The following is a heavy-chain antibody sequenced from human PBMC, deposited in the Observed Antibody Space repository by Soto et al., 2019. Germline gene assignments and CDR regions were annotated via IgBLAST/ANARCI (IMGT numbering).Heavy chain of an antibody. V-gene: IGHV3-30*18. CDR3: AKAYYDFWSGYSELFDD. J-gene: IGHJ4*02. D-gene: IGHD3-3*01. CDR2: ISYDGSNK. Sequence: GGSLRLSCAASGFTFSSYGMHWVRQAPGKGLEWVAVISYDGSNKYYADSVKGRFTISRDNSKNTLYLQMNSLRAEDTAVYYCAKAYYDFWSGYSELFDDWGQGTLVTVSS. CDR1: GFTFSSYG.